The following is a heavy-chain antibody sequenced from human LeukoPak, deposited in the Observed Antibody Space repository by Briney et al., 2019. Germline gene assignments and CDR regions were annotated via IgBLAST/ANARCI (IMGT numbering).Heavy chain of an antibody. D-gene: IGHD5-24*01. Sequence: ASVKVSCKVSGYTLTELSMHWVRQAPGKGLEWMGGFDPEDGETIYAQKFQGRVTMTRDTSTSTVYMELSSLRSEDTAVYYCARDGSYERDGYNHFDYWGQGTLVTVSS. CDR3: ARDGSYERDGYNHFDY. CDR1: GYTLTELS. V-gene: IGHV1-24*01. J-gene: IGHJ4*02. CDR2: FDPEDGET.